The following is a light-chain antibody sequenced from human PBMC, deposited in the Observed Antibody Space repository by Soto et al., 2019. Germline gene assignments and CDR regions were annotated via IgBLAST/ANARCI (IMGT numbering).Light chain of an antibody. CDR3: CSYAGSSTFV. CDR1: SSDVGTYNL. Sequence: QSALTQPASVSGSPGQSITTSCIGTSSDVGTYNLVSWFQQHPGKAPKLTIYEGSKRPSGVSNRFSGSKSGNAASLTISGLQAEDEADYYCCSYAGSSTFVFGGGTKVTVL. V-gene: IGLV2-23*03. J-gene: IGLJ2*01. CDR2: EGS.